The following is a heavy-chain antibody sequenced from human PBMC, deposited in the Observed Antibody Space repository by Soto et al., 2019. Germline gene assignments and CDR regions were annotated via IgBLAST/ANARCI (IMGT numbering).Heavy chain of an antibody. Sequence: GGSLRLSCAASGFTFSSYSMNWVRQAPGKGLEWVSYISSSSSTIYYADSVKGRFTISRDNAKNSLYLQMNSLRDEDTAVYYCARAFNYDSNYAFDYYYGMDVWGQGTTVTVSS. J-gene: IGHJ6*02. CDR2: ISSSSSTI. CDR3: ARAFNYDSNYAFDYYYGMDV. D-gene: IGHD4-4*01. CDR1: GFTFSSYS. V-gene: IGHV3-48*02.